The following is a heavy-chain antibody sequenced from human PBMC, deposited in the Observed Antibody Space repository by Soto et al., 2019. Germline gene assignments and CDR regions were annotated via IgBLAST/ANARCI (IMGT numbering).Heavy chain of an antibody. CDR1: GFTFSSYG. Sequence: QVQLVESGGGVVQTGTSLRLSCAGSGFTFSSYGMHWVRLAPGKGLEWLAAISHDGSSNYYADSVNGRFTISRDNSKNTLYLQMIILRVEDTAVYYGAKSPWGATIVPCHHWGKGTLVTVSS. CDR2: ISHDGSSN. CDR3: AKSPWGATIVPCHH. D-gene: IGHD5-12*01. V-gene: IGHV3-30*18. J-gene: IGHJ4*02.